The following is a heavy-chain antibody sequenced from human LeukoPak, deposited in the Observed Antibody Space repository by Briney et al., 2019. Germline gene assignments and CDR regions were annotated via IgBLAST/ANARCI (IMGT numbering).Heavy chain of an antibody. J-gene: IGHJ6*03. CDR2: ISAYNGNT. D-gene: IGHD5-24*01. V-gene: IGHV1-18*01. CDR1: GYTFTSYG. CDR3: ARVPATIIYYYYMDV. Sequence: ASVKVSCKASGYTFTSYGISWVRQAPGQGLEWMGWISAYNGNTNYAQKLQGRVTMTTDTSTSTAYMELRSLRSDDTAVYYCARVPATIIYYYYMDVWGKGTTVTVSS.